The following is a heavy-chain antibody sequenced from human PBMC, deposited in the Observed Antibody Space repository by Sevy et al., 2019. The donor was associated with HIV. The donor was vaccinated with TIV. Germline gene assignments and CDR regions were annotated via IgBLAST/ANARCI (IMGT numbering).Heavy chain of an antibody. V-gene: IGHV6-1*01. Sequence: SQTLSLTCAISGDSDSSNSAAWNWIGQSASRGLEWLGRTYYRSKWYNDYAVSVKSRITINPDTSKNQFSLQLNSVTPEDTAVYYSARDHSPLGDWFDPWGQGTLVTVSS. D-gene: IGHD3-16*01. CDR1: GDSDSSNSAA. CDR3: ARDHSPLGDWFDP. J-gene: IGHJ5*02. CDR2: TYYRSKWYN.